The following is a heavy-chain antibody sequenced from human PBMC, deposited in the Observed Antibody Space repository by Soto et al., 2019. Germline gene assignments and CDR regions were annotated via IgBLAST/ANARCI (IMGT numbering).Heavy chain of an antibody. D-gene: IGHD4-17*01. CDR2: VYYSGST. CDR1: GGSINYYY. Sequence: SETLSLTCTVSGGSINYYYWSWIRQPPAKGLEWIGYVYYSGSTNYSPSLKSRVTISVDTSKNQFSLKLSSVTAADTAVYYCARVRTTMTTSAYYYYMDVWGKGTTVTVSS. CDR3: ARVRTTMTTSAYYYYMDV. J-gene: IGHJ6*03. V-gene: IGHV4-59*01.